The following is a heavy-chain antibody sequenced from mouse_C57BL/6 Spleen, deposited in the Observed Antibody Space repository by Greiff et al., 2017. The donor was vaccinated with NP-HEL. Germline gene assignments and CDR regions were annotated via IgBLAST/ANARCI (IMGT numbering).Heavy chain of an antibody. CDR3: ARDWEGGYFDV. CDR2: INYDGSST. V-gene: IGHV5-16*01. CDR1: GFTFSDYY. J-gene: IGHJ1*03. D-gene: IGHD4-1*01. Sequence: EVHLVESEGGLVQPGSSMKLSCTASGFTFSDYYMAWVRQVPEKGLEWVANINYDGSSTYYLDSLKSRFIISRDNAKNILYLQMSSLKSEDTATYYCARDWEGGYFDVWGTGTTVTVSS.